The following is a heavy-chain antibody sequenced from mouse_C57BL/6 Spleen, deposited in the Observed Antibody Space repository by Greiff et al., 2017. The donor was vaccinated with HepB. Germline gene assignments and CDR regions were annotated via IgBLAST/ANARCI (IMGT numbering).Heavy chain of an antibody. CDR1: GYTFTSYG. J-gene: IGHJ1*03. Sequence: QVHVKQSGAELARPGASVKLSCKASGYTFTSYGISWVKQRTGQGLEWIGEIYPRSGNTYYNEKFKGKATLTADKSSSTAYMELRSLTSEDSAVYFCARVSSGDWYFDVWGTGTTVTVSS. D-gene: IGHD1-1*01. CDR3: ARVSSGDWYFDV. V-gene: IGHV1-81*01. CDR2: IYPRSGNT.